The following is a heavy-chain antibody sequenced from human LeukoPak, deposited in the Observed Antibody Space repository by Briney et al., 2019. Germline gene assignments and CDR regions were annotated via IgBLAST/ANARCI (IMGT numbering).Heavy chain of an antibody. D-gene: IGHD3-9*01. CDR2: ISSGGDT. Sequence: GGSLRLSCTASGFMVSSNYMSCVREAPGKGLEWVSLISSGGDTYYADSVKGRFTISRDKSKNTLYLQMNTLRAEDTAVYRCARDWGTYYDILTGDYPSYGMDVWGQGTTVTVSS. CDR1: GFMVSSNY. CDR3: ARDWGTYYDILTGDYPSYGMDV. V-gene: IGHV3-66*01. J-gene: IGHJ6*02.